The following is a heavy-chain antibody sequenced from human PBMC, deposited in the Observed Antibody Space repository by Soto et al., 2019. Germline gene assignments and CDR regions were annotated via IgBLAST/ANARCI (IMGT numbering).Heavy chain of an antibody. J-gene: IGHJ3*02. CDR2: ISHDGSYK. V-gene: IGHV3-30*18. CDR1: GFSFTTYV. D-gene: IGHD1-26*01. CDR3: AKGLLAIVGTTLPRDAFNI. Sequence: GGSLRLSCAASGFSFTTYVMHWVRQAPGKGLEWVAVISHDGSYKYYGDAVKGRFTISRDTSKNAVYLEMSSLRPEDTAVYYCAKGLLAIVGTTLPRDAFNIWGQGTMVTVSS.